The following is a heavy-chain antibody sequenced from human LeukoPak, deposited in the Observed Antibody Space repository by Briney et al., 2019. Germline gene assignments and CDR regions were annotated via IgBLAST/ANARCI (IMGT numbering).Heavy chain of an antibody. CDR1: GYTFTNYG. D-gene: IGHD3-22*01. V-gene: IGHV1-18*01. CDR3: ARDNYYDSSGYYYGNWFDP. J-gene: IGHJ5*02. CDR2: ISAYNGNT. Sequence: ASVKVSCKASGYTFTNYGISWVRQAPGQGLEWMGWISAYNGNTNYAQKLQGRVTMTADTSTSTAYMELRSLRSDDTAVYYCARDNYYDSSGYYYGNWFDPWGQGTLVTVSS.